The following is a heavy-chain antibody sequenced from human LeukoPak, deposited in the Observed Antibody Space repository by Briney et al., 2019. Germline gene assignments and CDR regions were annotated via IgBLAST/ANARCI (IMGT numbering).Heavy chain of an antibody. D-gene: IGHD4-11*01. CDR1: GGSISSGGYY. V-gene: IGHV4-30-2*01. CDR3: ARVDDYYDAFDI. CDR2: IYHSGST. J-gene: IGHJ3*02. Sequence: PSQTLSLTCTVSGGSISSGGYYWGWLRQPPGRGLEWIGYIYHSGSTYYNPSLKSRVTISVDRSKNQFSLKLSSVTAADTAVYYCARVDDYYDAFDIWGQGTMVTVSS.